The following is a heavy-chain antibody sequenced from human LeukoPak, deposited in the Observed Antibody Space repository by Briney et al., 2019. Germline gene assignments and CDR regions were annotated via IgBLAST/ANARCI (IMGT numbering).Heavy chain of an antibody. CDR1: GFTFTKYW. CDR3: ARYRAVADTRYFDY. Sequence: GESLKISCKGSGFTFTKYWIGWVRQMPGKGLEWMGIMYLGDSETRYSPSFQGQVTISADKSISTVFLQWSSLKASDTAMYYCARYRAVADTRYFDYWGQGTLVTVSS. J-gene: IGHJ4*02. D-gene: IGHD6-13*01. V-gene: IGHV5-51*01. CDR2: MYLGDSET.